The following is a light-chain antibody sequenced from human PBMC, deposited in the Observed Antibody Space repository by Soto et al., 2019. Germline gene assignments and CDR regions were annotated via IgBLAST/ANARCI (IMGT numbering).Light chain of an antibody. V-gene: IGLV2-14*01. Sequence: QSALTQPASVSGSAGQSITISCSGTMRDVGAYNFVSWYQQHPGTAPKLIIYEVRNRPSDISSRFSGSRSGNTASLTISGLQPEDEGDYYCSAYTARSTLVFGGGTKVTVL. J-gene: IGLJ3*02. CDR3: SAYTARSTLV. CDR2: EVR. CDR1: MRDVGAYNF.